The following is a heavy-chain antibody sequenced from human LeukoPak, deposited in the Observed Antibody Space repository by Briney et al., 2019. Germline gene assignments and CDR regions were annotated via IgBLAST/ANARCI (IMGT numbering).Heavy chain of an antibody. V-gene: IGHV5-51*01. CDR1: GYCFTSYW. J-gene: IGHJ4*02. CDR2: IYPGDSDT. Sequence: GESLKISCKGSGYCFTSYWIGWARQMPGKGLEWMGIIYPGDSDTRYSPSFQGQVTISADKSISTAYLQWSSLKASDTAMYYCARRGQDGSGSYYFDYWGQGTLVTVSS. D-gene: IGHD3-10*01. CDR3: ARRGQDGSGSYYFDY.